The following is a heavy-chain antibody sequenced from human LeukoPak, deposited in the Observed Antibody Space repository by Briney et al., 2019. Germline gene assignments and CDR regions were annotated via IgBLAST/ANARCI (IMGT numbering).Heavy chain of an antibody. CDR2: ISAYNGNT. Sequence: ASVKVSCKASGYIFTSYGISWVRQAPGQGLEWMGWISAYNGNTNYAQKLQGRVTMTTDTSTSTAYMELSSLRSEDTAVYYCARALAARMAGYYFDYWGQGTLVTVSS. D-gene: IGHD6-6*01. CDR1: GYIFTSYG. J-gene: IGHJ4*02. V-gene: IGHV1-18*01. CDR3: ARALAARMAGYYFDY.